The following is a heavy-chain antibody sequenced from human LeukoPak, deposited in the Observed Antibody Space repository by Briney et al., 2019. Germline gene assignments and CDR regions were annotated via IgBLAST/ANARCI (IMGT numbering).Heavy chain of an antibody. Sequence: GASVKVSCKVSGGTFRSYAISWVRQAPGQGLEWMGGIIPIFGTANYAQKFQGRVTITADESTSTAYMELSSLRSEDTAVYYCARYYYDSSPWFDPWGQGTLVTVSS. CDR1: GGTFRSYA. D-gene: IGHD3-22*01. J-gene: IGHJ5*02. CDR2: IIPIFGTA. CDR3: ARYYYDSSPWFDP. V-gene: IGHV1-69*13.